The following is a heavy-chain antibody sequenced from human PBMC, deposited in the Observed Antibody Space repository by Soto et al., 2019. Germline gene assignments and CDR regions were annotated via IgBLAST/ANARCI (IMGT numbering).Heavy chain of an antibody. CDR1: GGSISSYY. CDR3: AHGGWYYYGMDV. D-gene: IGHD6-19*01. Sequence: PSETLSLTCTVSGGSISSYYWSWIRQPPGKGLEWIGYIYYSGSTNYNPSLKSRVTISVDTSKNQFSLKLSSVTAADTAVYYCAHGGWYYYGMDVWGQGTTVTVSS. CDR2: IYYSGST. J-gene: IGHJ6*02. V-gene: IGHV4-59*01.